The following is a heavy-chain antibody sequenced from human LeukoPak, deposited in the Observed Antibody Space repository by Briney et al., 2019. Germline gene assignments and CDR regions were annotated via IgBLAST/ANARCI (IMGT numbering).Heavy chain of an antibody. CDR3: ARGQILTTVTSNHNWFDP. CDR2: MNPNSSNT. J-gene: IGHJ5*02. V-gene: IGHV1-8*01. Sequence: ASVKVSCKASGYTFTSYDINWVRQATGQGLEWMGWMNPNSSNTGYAQKFQGRVTMTRNTSISTAYMELSSLRSEDTAVYYCARGQILTTVTSNHNWFDPWGQGTLVTVSS. CDR1: GYTFTSYD. D-gene: IGHD4-17*01.